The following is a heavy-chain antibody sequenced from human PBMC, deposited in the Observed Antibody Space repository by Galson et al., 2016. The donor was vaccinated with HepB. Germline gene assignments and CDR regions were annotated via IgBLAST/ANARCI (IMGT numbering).Heavy chain of an antibody. CDR1: GFTFTSYA. D-gene: IGHD5-18*01. V-gene: IGHV3-23*01. J-gene: IGHJ4*02. Sequence: SLRLSCAASGFTFTSYAMSWVRQAPGKGLEWVSGITGSGAGTYYADSVKGRFTISRDNSKNTLYLQMNCLRAEDTAVYYCARAWIHLYDLDYWGQGALVTVSS. CDR3: ARAWIHLYDLDY. CDR2: ITGSGAGT.